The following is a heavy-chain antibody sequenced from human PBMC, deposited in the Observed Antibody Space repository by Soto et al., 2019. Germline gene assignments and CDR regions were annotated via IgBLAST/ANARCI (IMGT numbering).Heavy chain of an antibody. J-gene: IGHJ6*02. Sequence: SETLSLTCAVYGGSFSGYYWSWIRQPPGKGLEWIGEINHSGVTDYKPSLKRRVTISVDTSKNQFSLQLKSVTAADTALYYCARFSGSYYYAMDVWGQGSTVTVSS. CDR1: GGSFSGYY. CDR2: INHSGVT. D-gene: IGHD6-19*01. CDR3: ARFSGSYYYAMDV. V-gene: IGHV4-34*01.